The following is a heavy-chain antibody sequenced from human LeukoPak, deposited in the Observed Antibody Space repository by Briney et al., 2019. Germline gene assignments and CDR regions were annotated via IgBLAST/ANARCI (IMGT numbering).Heavy chain of an antibody. D-gene: IGHD3-16*01. V-gene: IGHV4-34*01. J-gene: IGHJ3*02. CDR2: INHSGST. Sequence: SETLSLTCAVYGGSFSGYYWSWIRQPPGKGLEWIGEINHSGSTNYNPSLKSRVTISVDTSKNQFSLKLSSVTAADTAVYYCARGRRTLYKMTPGDAFDIGGQGTMVTVSS. CDR3: ARGRRTLYKMTPGDAFDI. CDR1: GGSFSGYY.